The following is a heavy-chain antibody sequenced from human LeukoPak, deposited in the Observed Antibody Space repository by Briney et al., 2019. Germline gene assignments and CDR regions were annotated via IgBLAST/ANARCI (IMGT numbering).Heavy chain of an antibody. CDR3: ARTTEDYDSSGYYNAPFDY. J-gene: IGHJ4*02. CDR1: GFTLSSYA. CDR2: ISYDGSNK. V-gene: IGHV3-30-3*01. Sequence: PGGSLRLSCAASGFTLSSYAMHWVRQAPGKGLEWVAVISYDGSNKYYADSVKGRFTISRDNSKNTLYLQMNSLRAEDTAVYYCARTTEDYDSSGYYNAPFDYWGQGALLTVSS. D-gene: IGHD3-22*01.